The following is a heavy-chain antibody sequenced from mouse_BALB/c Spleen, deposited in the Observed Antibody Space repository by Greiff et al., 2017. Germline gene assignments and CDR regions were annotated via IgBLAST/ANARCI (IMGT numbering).Heavy chain of an antibody. CDR2: INPYNDGT. J-gene: IGHJ4*01. D-gene: IGHD2-1*01. CDR3: ARKEGNYDYYYAMDY. CDR1: GYTFTSYV. Sequence: VQLQQSGPELVKPGASVKMSCKASGYTFTSYVMHWVKQKPGQGLEWIGYINPYNDGTKYNEKFKGKATLTSDKSSSTAYMELSSLTSEDSAVYYCARKEGNYDYYYAMDYWGQGTSVTVSS. V-gene: IGHV1-14*01.